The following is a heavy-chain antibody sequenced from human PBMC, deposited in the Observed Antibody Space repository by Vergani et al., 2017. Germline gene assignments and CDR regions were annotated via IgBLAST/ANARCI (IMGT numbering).Heavy chain of an antibody. Sequence: QVQLVQSGAEVKKPGSSVKVSCKASGGTFSSYAISWVRQAPGQGLEWMGGIIPIFGTANYAQKFQGRVTITADESTSTAYMELSSLRSEDTAVYYCARRSGQGVQKTHYYYYMDVWGKGTTVTVSS. CDR3: ARRSGQGVQKTHYYYYMDV. CDR1: GGTFSSYA. V-gene: IGHV1-69*01. CDR2: IIPIFGTA. D-gene: IGHD1-1*01. J-gene: IGHJ6*03.